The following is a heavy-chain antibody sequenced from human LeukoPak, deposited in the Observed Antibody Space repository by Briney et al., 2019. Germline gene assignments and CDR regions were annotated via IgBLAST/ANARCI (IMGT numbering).Heavy chain of an antibody. Sequence: GGSLRLSCAASGFTFGSYWKQWVRQAPGKGLMWVSRLNTDGSIATYADSVKGQFTISRDNAKNTLYLQMNSLRADDTAVYYCARELETAQTIDYWGQGTLVTVSS. V-gene: IGHV3-74*01. D-gene: IGHD1-14*01. CDR1: GFTFGSYW. CDR3: ARELETAQTIDY. CDR2: LNTDGSIA. J-gene: IGHJ4*02.